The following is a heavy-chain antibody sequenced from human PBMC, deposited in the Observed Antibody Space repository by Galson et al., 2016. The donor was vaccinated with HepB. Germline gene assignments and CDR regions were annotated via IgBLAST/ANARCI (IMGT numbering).Heavy chain of an antibody. CDR3: GRVRGRLTDY. V-gene: IGHV4-31*03. J-gene: IGHJ4*02. D-gene: IGHD3-10*01. Sequence: TLSLTCTVSGGSINSGNYYWNWIRQHPVRGLEWIGYIFYTGSSHYNPSLESRVSISVDTSKSQFPLRLPSVTAADTAGYFCGRVRGRLTDYWGQGTLVTVSS. CDR2: IFYTGSS. CDR1: GGSINSGNYY.